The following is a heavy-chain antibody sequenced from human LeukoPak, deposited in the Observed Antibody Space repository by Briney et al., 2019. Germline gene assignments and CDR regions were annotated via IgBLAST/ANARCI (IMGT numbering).Heavy chain of an antibody. CDR1: GGSISSSSYY. V-gene: IGHV4-39*01. CDR3: ASGDYEYSPIDY. J-gene: IGHJ4*02. Sequence: PSETLSLTCTVSGGSISSSSYYWGWIRQPPGKGLEWIGSIYYSGSTYYNPSLKSRVTISVDTSKNQFSLKLSSVTAADTAVYYCASGDYEYSPIDYWGQGTLVTVSS. CDR2: IYYSGST. D-gene: IGHD4-17*01.